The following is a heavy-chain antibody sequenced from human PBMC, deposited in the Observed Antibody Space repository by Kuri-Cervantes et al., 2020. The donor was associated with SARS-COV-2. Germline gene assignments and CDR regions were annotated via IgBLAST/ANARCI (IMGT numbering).Heavy chain of an antibody. CDR2: ISSSSSTI. Sequence: GGSLRLSCAASGFTFSSYSMDRVRQAPGKGLEWVSYISSSSSTIYYADSVKGRFTISRDNAKNSLYLQMNSLRAEDTAVYYCARGEYCSSTSCYYYYYMDVWGKGATVTVSS. CDR1: GFTFSSYS. V-gene: IGHV3-48*01. D-gene: IGHD2-2*01. CDR3: ARGEYCSSTSCYYYYYMDV. J-gene: IGHJ6*03.